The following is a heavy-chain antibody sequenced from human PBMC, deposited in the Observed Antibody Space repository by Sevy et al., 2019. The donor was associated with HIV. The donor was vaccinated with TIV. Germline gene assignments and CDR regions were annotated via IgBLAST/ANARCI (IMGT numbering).Heavy chain of an antibody. CDR1: GFNFSPYA. V-gene: IGHV3-30*18. CDR2: VSSDGTTR. D-gene: IGHD3-22*01. Sequence: GGSLRLSCAASGFNFSPYAMHWVRQAPGKGLEWVATVSSDGTTRSYVDSIKGRFSLSRDNSKNTLYLQMNNLTPEETAVYYCAKEGYYYDSRSSDWFDPWGPGALVTVSS. J-gene: IGHJ5*02. CDR3: AKEGYYYDSRSSDWFDP.